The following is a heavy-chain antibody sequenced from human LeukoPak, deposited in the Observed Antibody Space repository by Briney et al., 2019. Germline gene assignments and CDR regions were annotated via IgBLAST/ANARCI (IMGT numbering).Heavy chain of an antibody. V-gene: IGHV4-39*01. CDR1: GGSISSSSYY. Sequence: KPSETLSLTRTVSGGSISSSSYYWGWIRQPPGKGLEWIGSIYYSGNTYYNPSLKSRVTISVDTSKNQFSLNLNSVTAADTAVYYCARGGGFDAFDIWGQGTVVTVSS. D-gene: IGHD2-15*01. J-gene: IGHJ3*02. CDR3: ARGGGFDAFDI. CDR2: IYYSGNT.